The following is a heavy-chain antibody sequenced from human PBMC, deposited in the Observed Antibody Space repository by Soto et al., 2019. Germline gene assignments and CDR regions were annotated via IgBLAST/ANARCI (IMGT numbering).Heavy chain of an antibody. CDR3: ARAESGAGYFDP. CDR2: IYYSGST. CDR1: GGSISSGGYY. D-gene: IGHD3-10*01. V-gene: IGHV4-31*01. Sequence: QVQLQESGPGLVKPSQTLSLTCTVSGGSISSGGYYWSWIRQHPGKGLEWIGYIYYSGSTYYNPSLKRHVTISVATSKIHYSPKLSSVTAADTAVYYRARAESGAGYFDPWGRGTLVTVSS. J-gene: IGHJ2*01.